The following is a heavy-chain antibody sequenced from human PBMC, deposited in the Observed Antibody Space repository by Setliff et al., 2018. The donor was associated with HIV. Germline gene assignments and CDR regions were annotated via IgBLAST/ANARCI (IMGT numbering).Heavy chain of an antibody. V-gene: IGHV1-46*01. D-gene: IGHD3-22*01. CDR1: GYTFTNYY. CDR2: INPSGGRT. J-gene: IGHJ3*02. CDR3: ARCYYDSSGPTDAFDI. Sequence: ASVKVSCKASGYTFTNYYIHWVRQAPGQGLEWMGLINPSGGRTSYAQKFQGRLTMTRDTSRSTVYMGLSSLRSEDTAVHYCARCYYDSSGPTDAFDIWGQGTVVTVSS.